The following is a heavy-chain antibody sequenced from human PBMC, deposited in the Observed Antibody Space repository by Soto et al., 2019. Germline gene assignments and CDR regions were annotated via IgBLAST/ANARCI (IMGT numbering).Heavy chain of an antibody. V-gene: IGHV3-21*01. CDR1: GLTFSSYS. CDR3: ARVPNSLYYYGSGTYYYYYGMDV. D-gene: IGHD3-10*01. J-gene: IGHJ6*02. Sequence: GGSLRLSCAASGLTFSSYSMNWVRQAPGKGLEWVSSISSSSSYIYYADSVKGRFTISRDNAKNSLYLQMNSLRAEDTAVYYCARVPNSLYYYGSGTYYYYYGMDVWGQGTTVTVSS. CDR2: ISSSSSYI.